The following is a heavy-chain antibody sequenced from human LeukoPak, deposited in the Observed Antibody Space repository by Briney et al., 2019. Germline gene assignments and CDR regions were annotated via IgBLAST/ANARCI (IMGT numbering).Heavy chain of an antibody. Sequence: GGSLRLSCAASGFTFSSFTMNWVRQAPGQGLEWVPCISRGGDYIYYADSVRGRFTISRDNAKKTVHLQMNSLRAEDTAVYYCAREEDSSAIRTSYGMDVWGQGTAVTVSS. J-gene: IGHJ6*02. CDR2: ISRGGDYI. D-gene: IGHD6-19*01. CDR1: GFTFSSFT. CDR3: AREEDSSAIRTSYGMDV. V-gene: IGHV3-21*01.